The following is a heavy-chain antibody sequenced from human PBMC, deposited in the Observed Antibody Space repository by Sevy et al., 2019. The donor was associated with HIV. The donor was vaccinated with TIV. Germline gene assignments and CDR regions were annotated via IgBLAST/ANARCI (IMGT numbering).Heavy chain of an antibody. Sequence: SETLSLTCTVAGGSISIANHYWSWIRQHPGKGLEWIGYIYYSGSTYYNPSLKSRVTISVDTSKNQFSLKLSSVTAADTAVYYCARVVTIIGRSMDVWGQGTTVTVSS. CDR3: ARVVTIIGRSMDV. V-gene: IGHV4-31*03. CDR1: GGSISIANHY. J-gene: IGHJ6*02. CDR2: IYYSGST. D-gene: IGHD3-3*01.